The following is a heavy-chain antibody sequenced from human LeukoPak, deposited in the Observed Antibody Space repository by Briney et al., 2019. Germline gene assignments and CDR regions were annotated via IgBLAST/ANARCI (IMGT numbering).Heavy chain of an antibody. V-gene: IGHV1-69*13. D-gene: IGHD1-1*01. CDR3: ARGRELERRGPDAFDI. CDR1: GGTFSSYA. CDR2: IIPIFGTA. J-gene: IGHJ3*02. Sequence: SVKVSCKASGGTFSSYAISWVRQAPGQGLEWMGGIIPIFGTANYAQKFQGRVTFTADESTSTAYMELSSLRSEDTAVYYCARGRELERRGPDAFDIWGQGTMVTVSS.